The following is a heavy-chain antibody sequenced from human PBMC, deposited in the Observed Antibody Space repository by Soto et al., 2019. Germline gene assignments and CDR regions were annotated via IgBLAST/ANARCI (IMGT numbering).Heavy chain of an antibody. J-gene: IGHJ3*02. Sequence: PGESLKISCKGSGYIFTAYWIGWVRQMPGKGLEWVGIIYPGDSGTRYSPSFQGQVTISADKSISTAYLLWSSLKASDTAMFYWARGGNSGNTKDPFYIWGRGTMCTVSS. V-gene: IGHV5-51*01. CDR1: GYIFTAYW. CDR3: ARGGNSGNTKDPFYI. CDR2: IYPGDSGT. D-gene: IGHD2-15*01.